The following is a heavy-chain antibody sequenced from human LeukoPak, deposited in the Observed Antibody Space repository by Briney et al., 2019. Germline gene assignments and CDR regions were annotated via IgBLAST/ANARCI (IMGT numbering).Heavy chain of an antibody. D-gene: IGHD3-3*01. J-gene: IGHJ3*02. Sequence: PSETLSLTCTVSGGSVSSGSYYWSWIRQPPGEGLEWIGYICYSGSTNYNPSLKSRVTISVDTSKNQFSLKLSSVTAADTAVYYCARENLYYDFWSGSSCDAFDIWGQGTMVTVSS. CDR3: ARENLYYDFWSGSSCDAFDI. V-gene: IGHV4-61*01. CDR1: GGSVSSGSYY. CDR2: ICYSGST.